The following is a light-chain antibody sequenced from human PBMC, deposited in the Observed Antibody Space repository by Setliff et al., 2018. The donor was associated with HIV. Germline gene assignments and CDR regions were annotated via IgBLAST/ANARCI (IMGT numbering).Light chain of an antibody. Sequence: SALTQPASVSGSPGQSITISCTDTSGDLATYNWVSWHQHHPGKAPKLIIYDVSHRPSGVSSRFSGSRSGNTASLTISGLQAEDEADYYCNSYTSTTTVIFGGGTK. V-gene: IGLV2-14*03. CDR1: SGDLATYNW. CDR2: DVS. J-gene: IGLJ2*01. CDR3: NSYTSTTTVI.